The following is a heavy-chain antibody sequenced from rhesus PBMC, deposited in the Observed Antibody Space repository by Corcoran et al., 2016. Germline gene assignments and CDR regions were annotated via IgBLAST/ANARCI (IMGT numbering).Heavy chain of an antibody. CDR2: IKNQSDGGTA. D-gene: IGHD3-3*01. Sequence: EVQLVESGGGLVQPGGSLRLSCAASGFTFSDHYMYWVRQAPGKGLEWVGFIKNQSDGGTAAYAESVKGRFTISRDDSKNTLYLQMNSLKTEDTAVYYCTRDQPFLDWLGRPNGFDVWGPGVLVTVSS. CDR1: GFTFSDHY. J-gene: IGHJ5-1*01. V-gene: IGHV3-16*01. CDR3: TRDQPFLDWLGRPNGFDV.